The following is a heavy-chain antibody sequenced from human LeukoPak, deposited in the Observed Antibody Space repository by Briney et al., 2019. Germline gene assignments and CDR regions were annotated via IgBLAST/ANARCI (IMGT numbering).Heavy chain of an antibody. J-gene: IGHJ4*02. CDR1: GFTFSSYW. D-gene: IGHD3-10*01. CDR2: INTDTRGT. V-gene: IGHV3-74*01. Sequence: GGSLRLSCAASGFTFSSYWMHWVRQAPGKGLVWVSIINTDTRGTYYADSVKGRFTISRDNAKNTLYLQMNSLRAEDTAVYYCARAGPYYFDNWGQGTLVTVSS. CDR3: ARAGPYYFDN.